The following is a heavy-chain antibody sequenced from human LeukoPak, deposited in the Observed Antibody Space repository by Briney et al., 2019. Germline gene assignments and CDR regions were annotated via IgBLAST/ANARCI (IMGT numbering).Heavy chain of an antibody. CDR1: GYTFTGYY. CDR3: ARDLIYYGSGSSQGY. V-gene: IGHV1-2*02. Sequence: ASVKVSCKASGYTFTGYYMHWVRHAPGQGLEWMGWINPNSGGTNYAQKFQGRVTMTRDTSISTAYMELSRLRSDDTAVYYCARDLIYYGSGSSQGYWGQGTLVTVSS. D-gene: IGHD3-10*01. CDR2: INPNSGGT. J-gene: IGHJ4*02.